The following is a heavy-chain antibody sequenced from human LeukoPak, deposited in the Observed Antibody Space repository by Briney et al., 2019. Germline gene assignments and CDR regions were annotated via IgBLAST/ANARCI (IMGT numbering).Heavy chain of an antibody. CDR1: GGSISSYY. CDR2: IYYSGST. CDR3: ARHGAITIFGEDPFDY. V-gene: IGHV4-39*01. J-gene: IGHJ4*02. Sequence: PSETLSLTCTVSGGSISSYYWSWIRQPPGKGLEWIGSIYYSGSTYYNLSLKSRVTISVDTSKNQFSLKLSSVTAADTAVYYCARHGAITIFGEDPFDYWGQGTLVTVSS. D-gene: IGHD3-3*01.